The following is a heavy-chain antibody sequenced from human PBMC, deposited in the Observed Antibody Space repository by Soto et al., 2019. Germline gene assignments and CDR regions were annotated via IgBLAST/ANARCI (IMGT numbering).Heavy chain of an antibody. J-gene: IGHJ5*02. D-gene: IGHD3-3*01. CDR3: ARELRSMNWFDP. CDR1: GYTFTGSD. Sequence: ASVNVSCKASGYTFTGSDMHWVRQAPGQGLEWMGWINPNSGGPNYAQKFQGWVTMTRDTSISTAYMELSRLRSDDPAVYYCARELRSMNWFDPWGQGTLVTVSS. CDR2: INPNSGGP. V-gene: IGHV1-2*04.